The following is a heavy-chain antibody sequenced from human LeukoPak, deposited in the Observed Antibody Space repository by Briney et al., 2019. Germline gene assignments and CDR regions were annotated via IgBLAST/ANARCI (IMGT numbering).Heavy chain of an antibody. J-gene: IGHJ4*02. D-gene: IGHD3-10*01. Sequence: PSETLSLTCTVSGGSISSSSYYWGWIRPPPGKGLEWIGSIYYSGSTYYNPSLKSRVTISVDTSKNQFSQKLSSVTAAATAVYYCARGPNLWFGELIDYWGQGTLVTVSS. V-gene: IGHV4-39*07. CDR2: IYYSGST. CDR1: GGSISSSSYY. CDR3: ARGPNLWFGELIDY.